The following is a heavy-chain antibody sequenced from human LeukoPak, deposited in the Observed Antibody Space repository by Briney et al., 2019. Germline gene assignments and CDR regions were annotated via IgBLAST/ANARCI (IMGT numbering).Heavy chain of an antibody. D-gene: IGHD3-9*01. CDR2: INPSGGST. CDR1: GYTFTSYY. Sequence: ASVKVSCKASGYTFTSYYMHWVRQAPGHGLEWMGIINPSGGSTSYAQKFQGRVTMTRDMSTSTVYMELSSLRSEDTAVYYCARDYDILTGHEAPDYWGQGTLVTVSS. V-gene: IGHV1-46*01. J-gene: IGHJ4*02. CDR3: ARDYDILTGHEAPDY.